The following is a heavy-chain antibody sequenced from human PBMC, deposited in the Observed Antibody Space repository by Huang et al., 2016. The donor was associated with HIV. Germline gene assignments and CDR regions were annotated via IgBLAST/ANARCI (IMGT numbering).Heavy chain of an antibody. CDR3: ARRYNSRRDY. J-gene: IGHJ4*02. D-gene: IGHD3-22*01. CDR1: GGSFSGYY. V-gene: IGHV4-34*02. Sequence: QVQLEQWGAGLLKASETLSLTCAVYGGSFSGYYWNWLRQAPGKGLEGVGEINNRGNTNYNPSLKSRVNMSVDTSKSQFSLYLTSLSAADTGTYFCARRYNSRRDYWGRGTLVTVHS. CDR2: INNRGNT.